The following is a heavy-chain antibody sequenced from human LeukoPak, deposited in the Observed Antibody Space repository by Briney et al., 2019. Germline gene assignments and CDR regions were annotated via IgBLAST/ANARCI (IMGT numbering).Heavy chain of an antibody. J-gene: IGHJ6*02. V-gene: IGHV4-34*01. Sequence: SETLSLTCAVYGGSFSGYYWSWLRQPPGKGREWVGEINHSGSTNYNPSLKRRATISVDTSRHQFSLKLSSVPAADTAVYYCARGPGYYDILTGYYRYPYYYYYGMDVWGQGTTVTVSS. CDR2: INHSGST. CDR3: ARGPGYYDILTGYYRYPYYYYYGMDV. D-gene: IGHD3-9*01. CDR1: GGSFSGYY.